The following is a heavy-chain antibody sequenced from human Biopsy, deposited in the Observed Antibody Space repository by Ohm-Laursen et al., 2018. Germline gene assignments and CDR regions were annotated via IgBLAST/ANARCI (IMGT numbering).Heavy chain of an antibody. J-gene: IGHJ4*01. CDR3: GRSYGIMAAPVHL. CDR2: ISSGGSTI. CDR1: GFTFSDYQ. D-gene: IGHD3-16*01. Sequence: SLRLSRAASGFTFSDYQMSWIRQTPGKGLEWVSHISSGGSTIFHADSVKGRFTISRDDAKGSLYLQMTNLRAEDTAVYYCGRSYGIMAAPVHLWGQGTLVTVPS. V-gene: IGHV3-11*01.